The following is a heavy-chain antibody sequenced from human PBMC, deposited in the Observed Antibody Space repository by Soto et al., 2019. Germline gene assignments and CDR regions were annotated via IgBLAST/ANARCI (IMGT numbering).Heavy chain of an antibody. CDR1: GFTFSSYA. CDR3: AKDFDDYDFWSGSLDYYYYGMDV. Sequence: EVQLLESGGGLVQPGGSLRLSCAASGFTFSSYAMSWVRQAPGKGLEWVSAISGSGGSTYYADSVKGRFTISRDNSKNTLYLQMNSLRAEATAVYYCAKDFDDYDFWSGSLDYYYYGMDVWGQGTTVTVSS. D-gene: IGHD3-3*01. V-gene: IGHV3-23*01. J-gene: IGHJ6*02. CDR2: ISGSGGST.